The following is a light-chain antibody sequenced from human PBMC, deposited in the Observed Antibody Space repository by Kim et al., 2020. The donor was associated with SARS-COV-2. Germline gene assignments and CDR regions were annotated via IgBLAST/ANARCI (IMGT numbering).Light chain of an antibody. J-gene: IGKJ4*01. CDR3: QQSYSTPLT. Sequence: ASVGDRVTITCRASQSNSSYLNWYQQKPGKAPKLLIYAAASLQSGVPSRFSGSGSGTDFTLTISSLQPEGFATYYCQQSYSTPLTFGGGTKVDIK. CDR1: QSNSSY. CDR2: AAA. V-gene: IGKV1-39*01.